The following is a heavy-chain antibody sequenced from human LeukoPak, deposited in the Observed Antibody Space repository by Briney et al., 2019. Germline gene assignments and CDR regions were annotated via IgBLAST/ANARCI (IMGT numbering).Heavy chain of an antibody. CDR1: GFTFSSYC. CDR3: ARAGTNWNDVGEFDY. J-gene: IGHJ4*02. CDR2: IKQDGSEK. D-gene: IGHD1-1*01. Sequence: PGGSLRLSCAASGFTFSSYCMSWVRQAPGKGLEWVANIKQDGSEKYYVDSVKGRFTISRDNAKNSLYLQMNSLRAEDTAVYYCARAGTNWNDVGEFDYWGQGTLVTVPS. V-gene: IGHV3-7*01.